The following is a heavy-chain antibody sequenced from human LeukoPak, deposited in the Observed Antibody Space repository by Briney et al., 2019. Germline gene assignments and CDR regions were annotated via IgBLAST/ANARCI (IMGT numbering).Heavy chain of an antibody. CDR3: ARGHYYDSSGLFDY. V-gene: IGHV4-59*01. Sequence: VKPSETLSLTCTVSGGSISSYYWSWIRQPPGKGLEWIGYIYYSGSTNYNPSLKSRVTISVDTSKNQFSLKLSSVTAADTAVYYCARGHYYDSSGLFDYWGQGTLVTVSS. CDR1: GGSISSYY. D-gene: IGHD3-22*01. CDR2: IYYSGST. J-gene: IGHJ4*02.